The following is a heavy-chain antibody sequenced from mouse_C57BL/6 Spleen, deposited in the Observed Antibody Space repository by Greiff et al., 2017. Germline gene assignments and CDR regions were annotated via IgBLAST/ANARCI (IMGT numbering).Heavy chain of an antibody. CDR3: ARRGDYHHSSFAY. CDR1: GYTFTSYW. J-gene: IGHJ3*01. Sequence: VQLQQPGAELVKPGASVKMSCKASGYTFTSYWITWVKQRPGQGLEWIGDIYPGSGSTNYNEKFKSKATLTVDTSSSTAYMQLSSLTSEDSAVYYCARRGDYHHSSFAYWGQGTLVTVSA. D-gene: IGHD3-1*01. V-gene: IGHV1-55*01. CDR2: IYPGSGST.